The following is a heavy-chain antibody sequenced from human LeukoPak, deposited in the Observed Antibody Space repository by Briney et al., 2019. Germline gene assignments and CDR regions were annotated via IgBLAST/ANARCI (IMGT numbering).Heavy chain of an antibody. CDR2: ISFDGTNK. Sequence: GGSLRLSCAASGFTFSSYAMSWVRQAPGKGLEWVATISFDGTNKKYADSVKGRFTISRDNSKNTLYLQMNSLRAEDTAVYYCAKITQIYCSSTSCLDYWGQGTLVTVSS. D-gene: IGHD2-2*01. J-gene: IGHJ4*02. V-gene: IGHV3-30*18. CDR3: AKITQIYCSSTSCLDY. CDR1: GFTFSSYA.